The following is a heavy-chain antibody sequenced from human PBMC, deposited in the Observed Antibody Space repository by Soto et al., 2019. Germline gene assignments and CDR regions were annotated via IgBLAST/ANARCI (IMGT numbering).Heavy chain of an antibody. D-gene: IGHD5-12*01. CDR1: GGSVGSGSYY. V-gene: IGHV4-61*01. J-gene: IGHJ2*01. Sequence: QVQLQESGPGLVKPSETLSLTCSVSGGSVGSGSYYWSWIRQSPGKGLEWIGYVYDSGSTNYNPSLKSRVTISLDMSQNQFSLRLSAVTAADTAVYYCARTRVDWYFDLWGRGTLFTVSS. CDR3: ARTRVDWYFDL. CDR2: VYDSGST.